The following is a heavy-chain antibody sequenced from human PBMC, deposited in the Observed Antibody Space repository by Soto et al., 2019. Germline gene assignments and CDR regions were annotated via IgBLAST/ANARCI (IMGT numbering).Heavy chain of an antibody. CDR3: ARFLRGFPPVGFNH. CDR2: IYSAGST. D-gene: IGHD1-26*01. V-gene: IGHV3-66*01. Sequence: GGSLRLSCAASGFTVSSNYMSWVRQAPGKGLEWVSVIYSAGSTYYADSVKGRFTISRDNSKNTLYLQMNSLRAEDTAVYYCARFLRGFPPVGFNHWGKETLLPVSS. J-gene: IGHJ4*02. CDR1: GFTVSSNY.